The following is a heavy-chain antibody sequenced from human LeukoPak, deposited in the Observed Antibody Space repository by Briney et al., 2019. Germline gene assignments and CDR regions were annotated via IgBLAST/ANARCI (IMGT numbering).Heavy chain of an antibody. V-gene: IGHV4-34*01. CDR2: INHSGST. CDR1: GGSFSGYY. D-gene: IGHD3-3*02. J-gene: IGHJ5*02. CDR3: ARGLRGHSLRWFDP. Sequence: PSETLSLTCAVYGGSFSGYYWSWIRQPPGKGLEWIGEINHSGSTNYNPSLKSRVTISVDTSKNQFSLKLSSVTAADTAVYYCARGLRGHSLRWFDPWGQGTLVTVSS.